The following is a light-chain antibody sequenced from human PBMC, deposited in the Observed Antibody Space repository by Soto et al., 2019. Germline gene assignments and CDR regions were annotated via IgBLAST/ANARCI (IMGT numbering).Light chain of an antibody. J-gene: IGLJ1*01. CDR1: SSDVGDNNY. CDR3: SSYTSSSTLYV. V-gene: IGLV2-14*01. Sequence: QSALTQPASVSGSPGQSITISCTGTSSDVGDNNYVSWYQQHPGKAPKLKIYDVTHRPSGISNRFSGSKSGNTASLTISGLQAEDEADYYCSSYTSSSTLYVFGTGTQLTVL. CDR2: DVT.